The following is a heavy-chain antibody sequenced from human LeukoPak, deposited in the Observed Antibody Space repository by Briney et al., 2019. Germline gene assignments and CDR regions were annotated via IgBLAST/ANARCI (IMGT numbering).Heavy chain of an antibody. CDR1: GFTFSSYA. Sequence: PGRSLRLSCAASGFTFSSYAMHWVRQAPGKGLEWVAVISYDGSNKYYADSVKGRFTISRDNSKNTLYLQMNSLRAEDTAKYSCAKDKEYGSGYDAFDMWGQGTMVTVSS. D-gene: IGHD6-19*01. CDR2: ISYDGSNK. CDR3: AKDKEYGSGYDAFDM. J-gene: IGHJ3*02. V-gene: IGHV3-30-3*01.